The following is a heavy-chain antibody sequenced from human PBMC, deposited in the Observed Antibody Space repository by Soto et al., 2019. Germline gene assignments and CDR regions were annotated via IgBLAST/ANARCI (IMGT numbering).Heavy chain of an antibody. V-gene: IGHV1-18*04. CDR1: GYTFTRYG. CDR2: ISAYNGNT. CDR3: ARIGLMYYYDSSGYYCLDY. J-gene: IGHJ4*02. Sequence: ASVKVSCKASGYTFTRYGISWVRQAPGQGLEWMGWISAYNGNTNYAQKLQGRVTMTTDTSTSTAYMELRSLRSDDTALYYCARIGLMYYYDSSGYYCLDYWGQGTLVTVSS. D-gene: IGHD3-22*01.